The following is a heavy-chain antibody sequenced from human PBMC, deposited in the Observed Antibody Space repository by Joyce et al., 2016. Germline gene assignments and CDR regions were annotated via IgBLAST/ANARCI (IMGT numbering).Heavy chain of an antibody. Sequence: QVQLQQWGAGLLKPSETLSLTCAVSGGPFRGFFWTWVRQAPGKGLEWIGDINNSEVTNYNPSLKTRVTFSVDTSKNQFSLKLTSLSAADTAVYYCARSQWLAPLMYWGQGTPVTVSS. CDR3: ARSQWLAPLMY. CDR1: GGPFRGFF. V-gene: IGHV4-34*01. D-gene: IGHD6-19*01. CDR2: INNSEVT. J-gene: IGHJ4*02.